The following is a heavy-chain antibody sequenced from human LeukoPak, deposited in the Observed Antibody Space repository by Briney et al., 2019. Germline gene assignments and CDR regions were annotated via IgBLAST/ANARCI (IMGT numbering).Heavy chain of an antibody. D-gene: IGHD6-19*01. CDR3: ARGQWLVHLDY. CDR1: GFTVSSNY. Sequence: GGSLRLSCAASGFTVSSNYMSWVRQAPGKGLEWVSVIYNGGSTYYADSVKGRFTISRDNSKNTLYLQMNSLRAEDTAVYYCARGQWLVHLDYWGQGTLVTVSS. V-gene: IGHV3-66*01. J-gene: IGHJ4*02. CDR2: IYNGGST.